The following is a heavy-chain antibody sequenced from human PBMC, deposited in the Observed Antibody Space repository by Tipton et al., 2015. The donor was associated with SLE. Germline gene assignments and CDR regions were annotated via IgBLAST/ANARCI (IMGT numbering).Heavy chain of an antibody. J-gene: IGHJ4*02. CDR1: RFTFSNYW. V-gene: IGHV3-33*08. CDR2: IWYDGSNK. D-gene: IGHD3-16*01. CDR3: AKGGYAFDY. Sequence: RSLRLSCAASRFTFSNYWMTWVRQAPGKGLEWVAVIWYDGSNKYYADSVKGRFTISRDNSKNTLYLQMNSLRAEDTAVYYCAKGGYAFDYWGQGTLVTVSS.